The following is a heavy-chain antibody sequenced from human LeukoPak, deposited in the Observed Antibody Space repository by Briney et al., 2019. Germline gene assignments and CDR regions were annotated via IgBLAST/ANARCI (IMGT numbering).Heavy chain of an antibody. V-gene: IGHV4-39*07. Sequence: SETLSLTCTVSGGSISSSSYYWGWIRQPPGKGLEWIGSIYYSGSTYYNPSLKSRVTISVDTSKNQFSLTLSSVTAADTAVYYCATRPDIASTGPGWFDPWGQGTLVTVSS. CDR1: GGSISSSSYY. D-gene: IGHD6-13*01. CDR3: ATRPDIASTGPGWFDP. J-gene: IGHJ5*02. CDR2: IYYSGST.